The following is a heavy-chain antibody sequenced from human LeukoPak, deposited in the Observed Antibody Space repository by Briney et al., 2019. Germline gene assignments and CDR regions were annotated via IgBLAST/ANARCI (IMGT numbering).Heavy chain of an antibody. Sequence: GGSLRLSCAASGFTFSSCAMNWVRQAPGKGLEWVSGISGSGGITHYADSVKGRFTISRDNSKNTLYLHVNSLRPEDTAVYYCAKGSGYEARYYYYYMDVWGKGTTVTISS. CDR3: AKGSGYEARYYYYYMDV. CDR2: ISGSGGIT. D-gene: IGHD5-12*01. J-gene: IGHJ6*03. CDR1: GFTFSSCA. V-gene: IGHV3-23*01.